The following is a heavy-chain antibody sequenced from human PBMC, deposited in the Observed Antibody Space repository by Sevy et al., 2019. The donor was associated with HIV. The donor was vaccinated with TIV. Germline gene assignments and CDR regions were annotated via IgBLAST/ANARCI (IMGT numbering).Heavy chain of an antibody. Sequence: ASVKVSCKASGYTFTGYYMHWVRQAPGQGLEGMGWINPNSGGTNYAQRFQGRVTMTRDTSISTAYMELSRLRSDDTAVYYCARIDVYAIRGWFDPWGQGTLVTVSS. D-gene: IGHD2-8*01. V-gene: IGHV1-2*02. CDR2: INPNSGGT. J-gene: IGHJ5*01. CDR1: GYTFTGYY. CDR3: ARIDVYAIRGWFDP.